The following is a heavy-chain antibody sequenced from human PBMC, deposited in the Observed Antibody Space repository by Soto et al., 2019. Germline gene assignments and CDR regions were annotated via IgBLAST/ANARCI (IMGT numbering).Heavy chain of an antibody. Sequence: GGSLRLSCAASGFTFRNYYMTWMRQTPGKGLEWISTITSSGGSTYYAASVKGRVTISRDNANNSLYLQMHSLRAEDTAMYYCASWGHIVPVSPTDFDHWGEGTLVTVSS. D-gene: IGHD2-21*01. CDR1: GFTFRNYY. CDR3: ASWGHIVPVSPTDFDH. J-gene: IGHJ4*02. CDR2: ITSSGGST. V-gene: IGHV3-11*04.